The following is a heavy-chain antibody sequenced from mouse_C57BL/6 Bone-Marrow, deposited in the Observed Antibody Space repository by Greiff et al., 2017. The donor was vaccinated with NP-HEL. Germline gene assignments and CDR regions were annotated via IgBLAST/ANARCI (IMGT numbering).Heavy chain of an antibody. CDR3: ARADSSGYAWFAY. V-gene: IGHV1-72*01. CDR1: GYTFTSYW. J-gene: IGHJ3*01. CDR2: IDPNSGGT. D-gene: IGHD3-2*02. Sequence: QVQLQQPGAELVKPGASVKLSCKASGYTFTSYWMHWVKQRPGRGLEWIGRIDPNSGGTKYNEKFKSKAKLTVDKPSSTSYMQLSSLTSEGSAVYYCARADSSGYAWFAYWGQGTLVTVSA.